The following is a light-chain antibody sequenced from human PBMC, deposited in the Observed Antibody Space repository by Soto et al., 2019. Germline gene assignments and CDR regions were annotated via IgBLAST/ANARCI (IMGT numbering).Light chain of an antibody. CDR3: QQSYSALIT. CDR1: QNITFY. J-gene: IGKJ5*01. V-gene: IGKV1-39*01. CDR2: AAS. Sequence: DIQMTQCPSSLSASIVDRVTITCRASQNITFYLNWYQQKQGKAPKLXIYAASNFQSGVPSRFSGSVYGTDFNLTISSLQTEDFATYYCQQSYSALITFGQGTRLEIK.